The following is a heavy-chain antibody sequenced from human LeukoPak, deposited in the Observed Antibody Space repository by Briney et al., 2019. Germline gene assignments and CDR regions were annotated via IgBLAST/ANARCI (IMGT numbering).Heavy chain of an antibody. CDR2: IKQDRSEK. CDR1: GFTFTKYW. J-gene: IGHJ4*02. V-gene: IGHV3-7*01. D-gene: IGHD2-2*01. Sequence: GGSLRLSCAASGFTFTKYWMTWLREAPGKAREGVANIKQDRSEKFYVDSVKGRFTISRDNAKNSRDLQINNLGAEDTAVYYCARGLDCRSTSCYLDNWGQGTLVTVSS. CDR3: ARGLDCRSTSCYLDN.